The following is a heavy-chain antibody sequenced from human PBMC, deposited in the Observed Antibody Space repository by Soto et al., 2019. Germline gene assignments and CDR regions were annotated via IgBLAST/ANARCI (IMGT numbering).Heavy chain of an antibody. CDR1: GYTFTSYA. V-gene: IGHV7-4-1*02. D-gene: IGHD4-17*01. CDR2: INTNTGNP. Sequence: ASVKVSCKASGYTFTSYAMNWVRQAPGQGLEWMGWINTNTGNPTYAQGFTGRFVFSLDTSVSTAYLQISSLKAEDTAVYDCAREGEYTRDYYYDMDVWGKGTTVTVSS. J-gene: IGHJ6*03. CDR3: AREGEYTRDYYYDMDV.